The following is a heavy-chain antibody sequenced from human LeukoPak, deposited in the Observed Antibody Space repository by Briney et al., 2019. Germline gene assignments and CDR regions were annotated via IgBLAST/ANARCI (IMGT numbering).Heavy chain of an antibody. J-gene: IGHJ4*02. CDR3: ARGDFGVTGGDY. CDR1: GGSFSGYY. Sequence: SETLSLTCAAYGGSFSGYYWSWIRQPPGKGLEWIGEINHSGSTNYNPSLKSRVTISVDTSKNQFSLKLSSVTAADTAVYYCARGDFGVTGGDYWGQGTLVTVSS. CDR2: INHSGST. V-gene: IGHV4-34*01. D-gene: IGHD3-3*01.